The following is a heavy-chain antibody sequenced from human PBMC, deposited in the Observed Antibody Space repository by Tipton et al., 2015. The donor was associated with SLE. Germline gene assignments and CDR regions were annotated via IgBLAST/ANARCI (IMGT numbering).Heavy chain of an antibody. V-gene: IGHV3-21*01. D-gene: IGHD6-13*01. CDR1: GFTFSSYS. J-gene: IGHJ4*02. Sequence: SLRLSCAASGFTFSSYSMNWVRQAPGKGLEWVSSISSSSSYIYYADSVKGRFTISRDNAKNSLYLQMNSLRAEDTAVYYCARDLRYSSSWVPRDFDYWGQGTLVTVSS. CDR3: ARDLRYSSSWVPRDFDY. CDR2: ISSSSSYI.